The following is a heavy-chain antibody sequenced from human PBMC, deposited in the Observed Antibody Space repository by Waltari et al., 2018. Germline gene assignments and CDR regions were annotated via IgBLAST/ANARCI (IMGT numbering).Heavy chain of an antibody. Sequence: QVQLVQSGAEVKKPGASVKVSCKASGYTFTSYGISWVRQAPGQGLEWMGWTSAYNGNTNYAQKLQGRVTMTTDTSTSTAYMELRSRRSDDTAVYYCAREWFGELPPYYYYGMDVWGQGTTVTVSS. CDR3: AREWFGELPPYYYYGMDV. CDR2: TSAYNGNT. J-gene: IGHJ6*02. V-gene: IGHV1-18*01. CDR1: GYTFTSYG. D-gene: IGHD3-10*01.